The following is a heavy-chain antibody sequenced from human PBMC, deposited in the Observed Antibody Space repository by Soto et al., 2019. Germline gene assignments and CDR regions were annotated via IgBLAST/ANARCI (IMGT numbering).Heavy chain of an antibody. J-gene: IGHJ4*02. CDR1: GFTFSSYD. D-gene: IGHD1-1*01. Sequence: EVQLAESGGGMVQPGGSLRLSCVASGFTFSSYDMHWVRQAPGKGLEYVSSISSNGGTTYYGNSVKGRFTISRDNSKNTLYLQMGSLSAEDMAVYYCVRRGAGHDEYWGQGTVVTVSS. CDR3: VRRGAGHDEY. V-gene: IGHV3-64*01. CDR2: ISSNGGTT.